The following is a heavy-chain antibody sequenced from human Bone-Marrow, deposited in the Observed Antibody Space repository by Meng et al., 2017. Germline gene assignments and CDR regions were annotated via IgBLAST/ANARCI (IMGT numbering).Heavy chain of an antibody. V-gene: IGHV4-30-4*08. CDR1: VASIRNADYY. CDR2: IYYSGST. D-gene: IGHD2-15*01. CDR3: ARVGGCSGGSCSHRLFDN. J-gene: IGHJ4*02. Sequence: QVQLQESGPGLVKPSQTLSLTCPVSVASIRNADYYWSWIRQPPGKGLEWIGYIYYSGSTYYNPSLRSRVVISVDTSKNRFSLKLNAVSAADTAVYFCARVGGCSGGSCSHRLFDNRGQGTLVTVSS.